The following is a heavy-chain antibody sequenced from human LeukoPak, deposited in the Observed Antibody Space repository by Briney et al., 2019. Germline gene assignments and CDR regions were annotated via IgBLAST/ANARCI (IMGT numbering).Heavy chain of an antibody. CDR1: GYSISSGYY. Sequence: PSETLSLTCAVSGYSISSGYYWGWIRQPPGKGLEWIGSIYHSGSTYYNPSLKSRVTISVDTSKNQFSLKLSSVTAADTAVYYCVRDPYGGYDYWGQGTLVTVSS. CDR2: IYHSGST. D-gene: IGHD4-23*01. V-gene: IGHV4-38-2*02. CDR3: VRDPYGGYDY. J-gene: IGHJ4*02.